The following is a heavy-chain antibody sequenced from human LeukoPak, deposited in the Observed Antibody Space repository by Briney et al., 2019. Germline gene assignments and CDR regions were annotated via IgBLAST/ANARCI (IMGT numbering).Heavy chain of an antibody. CDR2: INHSGST. CDR3: ASLLLYCSGGSCYSGGPKQYYFAY. D-gene: IGHD2-15*01. CDR1: GGSFSGYY. Sequence: SETLSLACAVYGGSFSGYYWSWIRQPPGKGLEWIGEINHSGSTNYNPSLKSRVTISVDTSKNQFSLRLSSVTAADTAVYYCASLLLYCSGGSCYSGGPKQYYFAYWGQGTLVTVSS. V-gene: IGHV4-34*01. J-gene: IGHJ4*02.